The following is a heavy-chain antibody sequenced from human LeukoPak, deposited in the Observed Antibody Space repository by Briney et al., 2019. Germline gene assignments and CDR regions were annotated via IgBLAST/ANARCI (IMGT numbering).Heavy chain of an antibody. J-gene: IGHJ6*03. CDR2: IYTSGST. V-gene: IGHV4-61*02. CDR3: ARVQRSGYDPYYMDV. Sequence: PSQTLSLTCTVSGGSISSGSYHWSWIRQPAGKGLEWIGRIYTSGSTNYNPSLKSRVTMSLDTSKNQSSLKLSSVTAADTAVYYCARVQRSGYDPYYMDVWGKGTTVTVSS. D-gene: IGHD5-12*01. CDR1: GGSISSGSYH.